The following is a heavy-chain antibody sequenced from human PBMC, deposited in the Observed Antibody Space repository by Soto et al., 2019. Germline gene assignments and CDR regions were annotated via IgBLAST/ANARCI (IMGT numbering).Heavy chain of an antibody. V-gene: IGHV4-59*11. D-gene: IGHD4-17*01. CDR3: ARVGATVTSQALGFDH. J-gene: IGHJ4*02. CDR1: GGSISSHY. Sequence: SETLSLTCTVSGGSISSHYWSWVRQPPGKGLEWIGYLYYTGSTNYNASLKSQVTMSLDTSKNQFPLMLTSVTAADTAVYYCARVGATVTSQALGFDHWGQGILVTVSS. CDR2: LYYTGST.